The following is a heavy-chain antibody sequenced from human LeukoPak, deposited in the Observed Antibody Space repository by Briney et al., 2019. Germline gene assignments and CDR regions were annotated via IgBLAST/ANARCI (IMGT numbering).Heavy chain of an antibody. D-gene: IGHD6-13*01. CDR1: AFTFNIYA. CDR3: ARRWSFDY. CDR2: ISYDGSDK. J-gene: IGHJ4*02. V-gene: IGHV3-30*04. Sequence: GGSLRLSCAASAFTFNIYAMHWVRQAPGRGLEWVAVISYDGSDKYYADSVKGRFTISRDNSNNTLYLQMNSLRVEDTAVYYCARRWSFDYWGQGTLVTVSS.